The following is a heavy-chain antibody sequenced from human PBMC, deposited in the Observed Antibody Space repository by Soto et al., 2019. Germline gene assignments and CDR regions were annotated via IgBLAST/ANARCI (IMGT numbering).Heavy chain of an antibody. CDR3: ARVSEGGSYYGGLDY. CDR2: IWYDGSNK. Sequence: QVQLVESGGGVVQPGRSLRLSCAASGFTFSSYGMHWVRQAPGKGLEWVAVIWYDGSNKYYADSVKGRFTISRDNSKNTLHLQMNSLRAEDTAVYYCARVSEGGSYYGGLDYWGQGTLVTVSS. D-gene: IGHD1-26*01. J-gene: IGHJ4*02. CDR1: GFTFSSYG. V-gene: IGHV3-33*01.